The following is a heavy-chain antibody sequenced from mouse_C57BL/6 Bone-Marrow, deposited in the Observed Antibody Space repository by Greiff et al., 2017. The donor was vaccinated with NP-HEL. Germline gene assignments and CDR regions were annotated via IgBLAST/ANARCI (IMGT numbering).Heavy chain of an antibody. V-gene: IGHV1-9*01. J-gene: IGHJ2*01. CDR3: ARDHYGSSYFDY. Sequence: SGAELMKPGASVKLSCKATGYTFTGYWIEWVKQRPGHGLEWIGEILPGSGSNYYNEKFKGKATFTADTSSNTAYMQLSSLTTEDSAIYYCARDHYGSSYFDYWGQGTTLTVSS. CDR1: GYTFTGYW. D-gene: IGHD1-1*01. CDR2: ILPGSGSN.